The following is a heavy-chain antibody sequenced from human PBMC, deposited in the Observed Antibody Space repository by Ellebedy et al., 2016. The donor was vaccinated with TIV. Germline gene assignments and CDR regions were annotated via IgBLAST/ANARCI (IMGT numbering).Heavy chain of an antibody. V-gene: IGHV3-64D*06. J-gene: IGHJ4*02. CDR3: VSWKGYCSGGSCYDFDY. Sequence: ASVKVSCKASGFTFSSYAMHWVRQAPGKGLEYVSAISSNGGSTYYADSVKGRFTISRDNSKNTLYLQMSSLRAEDTAVYYCVSWKGYCSGGSCYDFDYWGQGTLVTVSS. CDR2: ISSNGGST. CDR1: GFTFSSYA. D-gene: IGHD2-15*01.